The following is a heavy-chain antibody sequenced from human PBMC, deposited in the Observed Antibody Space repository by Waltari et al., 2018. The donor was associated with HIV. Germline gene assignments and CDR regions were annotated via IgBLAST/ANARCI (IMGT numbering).Heavy chain of an antibody. CDR1: GFTFSDYW. Sequence: LSCAASGFTFSDYWMHWVRQAPGKGLVWVSRINSDGSSTMYADSVKGRFTISRDNAKNTLFLQMNSLRAEDTAVYYCASLAGSSNWRGDYWGQGTLVTVSS. J-gene: IGHJ4*02. V-gene: IGHV3-74*03. CDR3: ASLAGSSNWRGDY. CDR2: INSDGSST. D-gene: IGHD6-13*01.